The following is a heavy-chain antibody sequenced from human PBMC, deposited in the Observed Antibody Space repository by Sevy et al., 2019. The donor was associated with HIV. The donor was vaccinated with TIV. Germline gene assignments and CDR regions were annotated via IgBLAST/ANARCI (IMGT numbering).Heavy chain of an antibody. CDR2: SSYDGGNI. Sequence: GGSLRLSCTASGFILGYYAMHWVRQAPGKGLEWVAVSSYDGGNIYYADSVQGRFTVSRDNSKNTLYLQMNSLRPEDTAMYYCARDFYEFGDPRGIDYWGQGVLVTVSS. CDR3: ARDFYEFGDPRGIDY. J-gene: IGHJ4*02. CDR1: GFILGYYA. D-gene: IGHD4-17*01. V-gene: IGHV3-30-3*01.